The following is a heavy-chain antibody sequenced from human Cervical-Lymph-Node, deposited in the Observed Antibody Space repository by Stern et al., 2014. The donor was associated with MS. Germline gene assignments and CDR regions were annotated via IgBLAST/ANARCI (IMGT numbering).Heavy chain of an antibody. CDR2: TRNKANSYST. D-gene: IGHD1-26*01. V-gene: IGHV3-72*01. J-gene: IGHJ4*02. Sequence: EVKLVESGGGLVQPGGSLRLSCAVSGFTFSDHYMDCVRQAPGRGLEWVGRTRNKANSYSTEYAASVKGRCTVSRDDSENSLYLQMTSLKTEDTAVYYCARAGGGGSYTFDYWGQGTLVTVSS. CDR3: ARAGGGGSYTFDY. CDR1: GFTFSDHY.